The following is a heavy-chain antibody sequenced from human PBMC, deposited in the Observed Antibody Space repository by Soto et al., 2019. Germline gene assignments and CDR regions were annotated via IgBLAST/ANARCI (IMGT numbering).Heavy chain of an antibody. Sequence: GGSLRLSCAASGFTFSSYGMHWVRQAPGKGLEWVAVIWYDGSNKYYADSVKGRFTISRDNSKNTLYLQMNSLRAEDTAVYYCAKDRQKMTTVTFFDYWGQGTLVTVSS. D-gene: IGHD4-17*01. CDR3: AKDRQKMTTVTFFDY. V-gene: IGHV3-33*06. J-gene: IGHJ4*02. CDR1: GFTFSSYG. CDR2: IWYDGSNK.